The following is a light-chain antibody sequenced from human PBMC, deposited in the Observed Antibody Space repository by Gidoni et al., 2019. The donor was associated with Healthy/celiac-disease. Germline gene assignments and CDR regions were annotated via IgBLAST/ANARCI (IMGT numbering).Light chain of an antibody. CDR1: SGSIASNY. V-gene: IGLV6-57*04. J-gene: IGLJ3*02. Sequence: NFMLTQPHSVSESPGKTVTISCTRSSGSIASNYVQWYQQRPCSAPTTVIYEDNQRPSGVPDRFSGSIDSSSNSASLTISGLKTEDEADYYCQSYDSSNPNWVFGGGTKLTVL. CDR2: EDN. CDR3: QSYDSSNPNWV.